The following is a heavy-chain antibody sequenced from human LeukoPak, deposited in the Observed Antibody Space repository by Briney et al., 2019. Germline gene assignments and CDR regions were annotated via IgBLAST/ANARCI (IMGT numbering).Heavy chain of an antibody. D-gene: IGHD6-13*01. CDR3: ARQAAAGLNWFDP. CDR1: GYTFTSYG. CDR2: ISAYNGNT. J-gene: IGHJ5*02. Sequence: HWASVKVSCKASGYTFTSYGISWVRQAPGQGLEWMGWISAYNGNTNYAQKLQGRVTMTTDTSTSTAYMELRSLRSDDTAVYYCARQAAAGLNWFDPWGQGTLVTVSS. V-gene: IGHV1-18*01.